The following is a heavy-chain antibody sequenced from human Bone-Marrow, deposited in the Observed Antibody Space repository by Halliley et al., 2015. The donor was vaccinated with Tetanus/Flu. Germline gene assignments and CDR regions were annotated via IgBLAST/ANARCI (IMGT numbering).Heavy chain of an antibody. V-gene: IGHV4-30-2*01. CDR2: IYHSGST. J-gene: IGHJ6*02. Sequence: TLSLTCAVSGGSISSGGYSWSWIRPPPGKGLEWIGHIYHSGSTNYNPSLKSRVTISVDRTKNQFSLKLRSVTAADTAVYYCARDRADHVMDAWGQVSTVTVS. CDR3: ARDRADHVMDA. CDR1: GGSISSGGYS.